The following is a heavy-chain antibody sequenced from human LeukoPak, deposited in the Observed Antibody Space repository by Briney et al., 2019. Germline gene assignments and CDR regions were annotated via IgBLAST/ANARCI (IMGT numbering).Heavy chain of an antibody. CDR3: AAEGPPAVAGEGGAFDI. CDR1: GFTFTSSA. V-gene: IGHV1-58*01. CDR2: IVVGSGNT. J-gene: IGHJ3*02. Sequence: ASVKVSCKASGFTFTSSAVQWVRQARGQRLEWIGWIVVGSGNTNYAQKFQERVTITRDMSTSTAYMELSSLRSEDMAVYYCAAEGPPAVAGEGGAFDIWGQGTMVTVSS. D-gene: IGHD6-19*01.